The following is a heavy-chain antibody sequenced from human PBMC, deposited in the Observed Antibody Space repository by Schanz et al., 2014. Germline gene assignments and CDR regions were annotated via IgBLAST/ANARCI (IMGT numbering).Heavy chain of an antibody. D-gene: IGHD2-15*01. V-gene: IGHV3-23*01. CDR3: AKGMGYCSGGTCYDYYYYGLDV. CDR2: ISHSGGSK. J-gene: IGHJ6*02. CDR1: GFTFNSYA. Sequence: DVQLLESGGGLVQPGGSLRLSCAASGFTFNSYAMTWVRQAPGKGLEWVSSISHSGGSKYYADSVKGRFAISRDNSENTLYLQMNSLSADDTAVFCCAKGMGYCSGGTCYDYYYYGLDVWGQGTTVTVS.